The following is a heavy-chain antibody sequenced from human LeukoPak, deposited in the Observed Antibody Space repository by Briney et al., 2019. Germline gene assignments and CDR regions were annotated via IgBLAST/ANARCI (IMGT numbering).Heavy chain of an antibody. CDR3: AREVGWGWYDGY. CDR1: GFTFSSFW. Sequence: GGSLRLSCAASGFTFSSFWMNWVRQAPGKGLQWVANINRDGSEKYYVDSVKGRFTISRDNAKNSLYLQMDYLRAEDTAVYYCAREVGWGWYDGYWGQGTLVTVSS. V-gene: IGHV3-7*01. J-gene: IGHJ4*02. CDR2: INRDGSEK. D-gene: IGHD6-19*01.